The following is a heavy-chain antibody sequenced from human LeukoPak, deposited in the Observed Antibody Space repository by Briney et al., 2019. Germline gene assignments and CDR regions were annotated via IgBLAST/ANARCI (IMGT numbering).Heavy chain of an antibody. Sequence: SETLSLTCTVSGGSISSSSYYWGWIRQPPGKGLEWIGSIYYSGRTYYNPSLKSRVTISVDTSKNQFSLKLSSVTAADTAVYYCAREYSKAARAHMDVWGKGTTVTVSS. CDR3: AREYSKAARAHMDV. V-gene: IGHV4-39*02. D-gene: IGHD6-6*01. CDR1: GGSISSSSYY. J-gene: IGHJ6*03. CDR2: IYYSGRT.